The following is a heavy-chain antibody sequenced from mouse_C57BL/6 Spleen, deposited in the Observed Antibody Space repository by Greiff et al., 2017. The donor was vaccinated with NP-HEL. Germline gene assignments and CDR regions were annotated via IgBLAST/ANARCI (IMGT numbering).Heavy chain of an antibody. V-gene: IGHV1-55*01. CDR2: IYPGSGST. D-gene: IGHD1-1*01. Sequence: VQLQQPGAELVKPGASVKMSCKASGYTFTSYWITWVKQRPGQGLEWIGDIYPGSGSTNYNEKFKSKATLTVDTSSSTAYMQLSSLTSEDSAVYYCARRMTYGSSYPYYAMGYWGQGTSVTVSS. J-gene: IGHJ4*01. CDR1: GYTFTSYW. CDR3: ARRMTYGSSYPYYAMGY.